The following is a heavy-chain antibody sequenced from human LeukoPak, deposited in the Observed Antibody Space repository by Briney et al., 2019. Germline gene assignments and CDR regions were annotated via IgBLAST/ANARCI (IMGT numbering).Heavy chain of an antibody. V-gene: IGHV3-7*01. D-gene: IGHD3-22*01. CDR3: VRDRFGYSDY. CDR1: GFTFSNYW. J-gene: IGHJ4*02. CDR2: IKPDGSEK. Sequence: QTGGSLRLSCAASGFTFSNYWMSWVRQAPGKGLEWVANIKPDGSEKYYVDSVKGRLTISKGDAKNSLYLQIHSLRADDTAVHYCVRDRFGYSDYWGQGTLVTVSS.